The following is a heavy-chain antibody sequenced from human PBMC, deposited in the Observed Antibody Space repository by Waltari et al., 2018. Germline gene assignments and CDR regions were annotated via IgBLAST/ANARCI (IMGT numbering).Heavy chain of an antibody. CDR3: AKESIDRNYQPDY. CDR1: GFTFSSYG. CDR2: ISYDGSNK. Sequence: QVQLVESGGGVVQPGRSLRLSCAASGFTFSSYGMHWVSQAPGKGLEWVAVISYDGSNKYYADSVKGRFTSSRDNSKNTLYLQMNSLRAEDTAVYYCAKESIDRNYQPDYWGQGTLVTVSS. J-gene: IGHJ4*02. V-gene: IGHV3-30*18. D-gene: IGHD4-4*01.